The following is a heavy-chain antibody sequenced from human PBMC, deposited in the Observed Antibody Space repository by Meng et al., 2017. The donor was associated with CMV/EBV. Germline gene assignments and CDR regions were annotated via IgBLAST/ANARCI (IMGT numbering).Heavy chain of an antibody. CDR3: ARSRGNNCGGDCYDFDY. Sequence: SETLSLTCTVSGGSISSYYWSWIRQPPGKGLEWIGYIYYSGSTNYNPSLKSRVTISVDTSKNQLSLKLSSVTAADTAVYYCARSRGNNCGGDCYDFDYWGQGTLVTVSS. D-gene: IGHD2-21*01. CDR2: IYYSGST. J-gene: IGHJ4*02. CDR1: GGSISSYY. V-gene: IGHV4-59*01.